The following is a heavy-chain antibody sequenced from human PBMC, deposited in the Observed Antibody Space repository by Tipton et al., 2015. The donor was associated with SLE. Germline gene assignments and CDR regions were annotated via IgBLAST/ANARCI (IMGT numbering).Heavy chain of an antibody. CDR2: LYYSGNT. D-gene: IGHD2-8*01. CDR3: ARGYCSDGVCYGFGFFDY. Sequence: LRLSCTVSGGSIRSSRHFWGWIRQPPGKGLEWIGVLYYSGNTYYNPSLKSPVTLSIDTSKNQLSLKMRSVTAADTAVYFCARGYCSDGVCYGFGFFDYWGQGNLVTVSS. V-gene: IGHV4-39*07. CDR1: GGSIRSSRHF. J-gene: IGHJ4*02.